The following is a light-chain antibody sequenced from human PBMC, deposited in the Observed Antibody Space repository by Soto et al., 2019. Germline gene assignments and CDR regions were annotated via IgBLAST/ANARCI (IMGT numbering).Light chain of an antibody. CDR2: EVS. CDR3: SSYTSSTNYV. Sequence: QSALTQPASVSGSPGQSITISCTGTSSDVGTYNYVSWYQQHPGKAPKLMIYEVSNRPSGVSNRFSDSKSGNTASLTISGLQAEDEADYYCSSYTSSTNYVFGAGTKLTVL. CDR1: SSDVGTYNY. J-gene: IGLJ1*01. V-gene: IGLV2-14*01.